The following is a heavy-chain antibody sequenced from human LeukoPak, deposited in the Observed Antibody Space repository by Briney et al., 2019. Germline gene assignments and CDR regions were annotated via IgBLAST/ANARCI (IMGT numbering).Heavy chain of an antibody. J-gene: IGHJ4*02. D-gene: IGHD6-13*01. CDR3: ARTYPEINDRSSWYLPSYYFDY. Sequence: PSETLSLTCTVSGGSISSYYCSWIRQAPGKGLEWIGYIYHSGSTNYNPSLKSRVSISVDTSENQFSLKLSSVTAADTAVYYCARTYPEINDRSSWYLPSYYFDYWGQRTLVTVSS. V-gene: IGHV4-59*01. CDR2: IYHSGST. CDR1: GGSISSYY.